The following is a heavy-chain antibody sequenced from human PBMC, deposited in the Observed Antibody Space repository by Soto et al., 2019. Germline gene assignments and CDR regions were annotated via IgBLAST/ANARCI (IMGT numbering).Heavy chain of an antibody. J-gene: IGHJ6*02. V-gene: IGHV3-9*01. CDR3: AKELYLSSSFPSYYYYYGMDV. Sequence: EVQLVESGGGLVQPGRSLRLSCAASGFTFDDYAMHWVQQAPGKGLEWVSGISWNSGSIGYADSVKGRFTISRDNAKNSLYLQMNSLRAEDTALYYCAKELYLSSSFPSYYYYYGMDVWGQGTTVTVSS. D-gene: IGHD6-6*01. CDR2: ISWNSGSI. CDR1: GFTFDDYA.